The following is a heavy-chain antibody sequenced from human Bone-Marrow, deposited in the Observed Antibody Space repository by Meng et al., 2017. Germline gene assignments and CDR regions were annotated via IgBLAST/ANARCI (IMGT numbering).Heavy chain of an antibody. CDR1: GFTVSSNY. V-gene: IGHV3-53*04. J-gene: IGHJ4*02. CDR3: ARGPAGYSSSLWYFDY. Sequence: GGSLRLSCAASGFTVSSNYMSWVRQAPGKGLEWVSVIYSGGSTYYADSVKGRFTISRHNSKNTLYLQMNSLRAEDTAVYYCARGPAGYSSSLWYFDYWGQGTLVTVSS. CDR2: IYSGGST. D-gene: IGHD6-13*01.